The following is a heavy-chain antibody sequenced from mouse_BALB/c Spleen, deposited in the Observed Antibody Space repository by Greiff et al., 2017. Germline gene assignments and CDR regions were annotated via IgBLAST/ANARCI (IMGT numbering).Heavy chain of an antibody. CDR2: IWTGGGT. Sequence: VQLVESGPGLVAPSQSLSITCTVSGFSLTSYDISWIRQPPGKGLEWLGVIWTGGGTNYNSAFMSRLSISKDNSKSQVFLKMNSLQTDDTAIYYCVREGEDYDGAYWGQGTLVTVSA. J-gene: IGHJ3*01. V-gene: IGHV2-9-2*01. CDR1: GFSLTSYD. CDR3: VREGEDYDGAY. D-gene: IGHD2-4*01.